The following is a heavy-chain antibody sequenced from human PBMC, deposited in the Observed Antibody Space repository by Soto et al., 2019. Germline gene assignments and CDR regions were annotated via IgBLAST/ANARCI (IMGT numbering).Heavy chain of an antibody. V-gene: IGHV3-23*01. Sequence: PGGSLRLSCAASGFTFSSYAMSWVRQAPGKGLEWVSAISGSGGSTYYADSVKGRFTISRHNSKNTLYLQMNSLRAEDTAVYYCAREQRGYSYVISWGQGTLVTVSS. J-gene: IGHJ5*02. CDR1: GFTFSSYA. CDR2: ISGSGGST. D-gene: IGHD5-18*01. CDR3: AREQRGYSYVIS.